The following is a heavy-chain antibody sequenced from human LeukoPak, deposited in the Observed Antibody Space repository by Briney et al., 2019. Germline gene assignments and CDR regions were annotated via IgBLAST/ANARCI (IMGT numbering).Heavy chain of an antibody. CDR2: VSGYNGNT. D-gene: IGHD5-18*01. CDR1: GYTFTYYG. Sequence: ASVKVSCKASGYTFTYYGINWVRLAPGQGLEWMGWVSGYNGNTRYAQNFQGRLTLTTGTSTNIAYMELMRLRSDDTAVYYCAREVDSAMVNAFDFWGQGTLVTVSS. V-gene: IGHV1-18*01. CDR3: AREVDSAMVNAFDF. J-gene: IGHJ3*01.